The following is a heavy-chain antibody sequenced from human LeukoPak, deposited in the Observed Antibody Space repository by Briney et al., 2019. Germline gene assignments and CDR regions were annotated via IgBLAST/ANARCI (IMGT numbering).Heavy chain of an antibody. Sequence: GGSLRLSCAASGFTFSDFYMSWIRQAPGKGLQWVSYISSSYNTIYYADSVKGRFTISRDNAKNSLFLQMNSLRAEDTAVYYCARVWRFPNCFDPWGKGTLVTVSS. J-gene: IGHJ5*02. CDR3: ARVWRFPNCFDP. V-gene: IGHV3-11*04. CDR2: ISSSYNTI. D-gene: IGHD1-1*01. CDR1: GFTFSDFY.